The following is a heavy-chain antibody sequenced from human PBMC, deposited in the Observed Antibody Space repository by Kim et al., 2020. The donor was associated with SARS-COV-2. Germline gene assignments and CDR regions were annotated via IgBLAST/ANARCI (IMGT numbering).Heavy chain of an antibody. CDR3: ARDVPYCSGGSCYLFDY. D-gene: IGHD2-15*01. Sequence: GGSLRLSCAASGFTFSSYWMSWVRQAPGKGLEWVANIKQDGSEKYYVDSVKGRFTISRDNAKNSLYLQMNSLRAEDTAVYYCARDVPYCSGGSCYLFDYWGQGTLVTVSS. J-gene: IGHJ4*02. CDR2: IKQDGSEK. V-gene: IGHV3-7*03. CDR1: GFTFSSYW.